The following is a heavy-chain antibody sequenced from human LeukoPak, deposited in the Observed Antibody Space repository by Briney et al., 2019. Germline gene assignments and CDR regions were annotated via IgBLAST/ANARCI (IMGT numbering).Heavy chain of an antibody. CDR2: IVVGSGNT. V-gene: IGHV1-58*02. J-gene: IGHJ4*02. Sequence: SAKVSCTASGFTLTSSPMQWVRQARGQHLEWIGWIVVGSGNTNYAQKFQERVTITRDMSTTTAHMELSSLRSEDTAVYYCAAGSGWYSPDYWGQGTLVTVSS. D-gene: IGHD6-19*01. CDR1: GFTLTSSP. CDR3: AAGSGWYSPDY.